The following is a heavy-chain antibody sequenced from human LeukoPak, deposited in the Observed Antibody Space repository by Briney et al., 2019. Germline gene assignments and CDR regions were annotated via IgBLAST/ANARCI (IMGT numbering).Heavy chain of an antibody. D-gene: IGHD6-19*01. CDR3: VKGAGWLADY. CDR2: IKRDGTEE. CDR1: GFTFRSHW. V-gene: IGHV3-7*01. J-gene: IGHJ4*02. Sequence: GGSLRLSCAAWGFTFRSHWMIWVRQAPGKGLEGVATIKRDGTEELYLDSVKGRFTISRDNARNSLSLQMNSLRVEDTAVYYCVKGAGWLADYWGPGILVIVSS.